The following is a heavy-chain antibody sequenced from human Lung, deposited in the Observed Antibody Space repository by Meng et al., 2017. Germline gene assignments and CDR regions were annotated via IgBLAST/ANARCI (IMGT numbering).Heavy chain of an antibody. J-gene: IGHJ4*02. CDR2: LSGGGFTT. V-gene: IGHV3-23*04. D-gene: IGHD3-10*01. CDR1: GFSFSSYA. Sequence: DVQLVESGGGLVQPGGSLRLSCAASGFSFSSYAMSWVRHAPGKGLEWVSALSGGGFTTYYADSVKGRFAISRHNSKNTLYLQMNSLRAEDTALYYCAKYSYGLGDYLDYWGQGALVTVSS. CDR3: AKYSYGLGDYLDY.